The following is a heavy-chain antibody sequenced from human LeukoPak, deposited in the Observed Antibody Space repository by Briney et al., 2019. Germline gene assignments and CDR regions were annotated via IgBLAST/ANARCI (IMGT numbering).Heavy chain of an antibody. V-gene: IGHV3-23*01. J-gene: IGHJ4*02. CDR3: AKVLYSSGWYLDY. Sequence: GGSLRLSCAASGFTFSSYAMSWVRPAPGKGLEWVSAISGSGGSTYYADSVKGRFTISRDNAKNSVYLQMNSLRAEDTAVYYCAKVLYSSGWYLDYWGQGTLVTVSS. CDR2: ISGSGGST. CDR1: GFTFSSYA. D-gene: IGHD6-19*01.